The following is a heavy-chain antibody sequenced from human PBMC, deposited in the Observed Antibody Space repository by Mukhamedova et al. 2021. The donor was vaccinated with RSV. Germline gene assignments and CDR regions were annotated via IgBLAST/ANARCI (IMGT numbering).Heavy chain of an antibody. CDR1: STFV. CDR3: ARVRGFPIAVGAYFDY. Sequence: STFVMHWVRQAPGKGLEWVAVISYDGTHEYYADSVKGRFTISRDNSKNTLFLQMNSLRPDDTAVYYCARVRGFPIAVGAYFDYWG. CDR2: ISYDGTHE. V-gene: IGHV3-30*01. D-gene: IGHD6-19*01. J-gene: IGHJ4*01.